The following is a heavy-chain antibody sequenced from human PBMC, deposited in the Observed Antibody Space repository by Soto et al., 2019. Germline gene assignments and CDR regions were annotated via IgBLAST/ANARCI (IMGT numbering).Heavy chain of an antibody. Sequence: ASVKVSCKASGYTFTSYDINWVRQATGQGLEWMGWMNPNSGNTGYAQKFQGRVTMTRNTSISTAYMELSSLRSEDTAVYYCARRVWQSYGMDVWGQGTTVTVSS. CDR1: GYTFTSYD. V-gene: IGHV1-8*01. CDR3: ARRVWQSYGMDV. CDR2: MNPNSGNT. D-gene: IGHD3-16*01. J-gene: IGHJ6*02.